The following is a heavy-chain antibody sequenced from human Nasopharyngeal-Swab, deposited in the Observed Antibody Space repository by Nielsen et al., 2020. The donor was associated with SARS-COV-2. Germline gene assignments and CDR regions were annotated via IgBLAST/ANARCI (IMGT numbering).Heavy chain of an antibody. Sequence: GESLKISCAASGFTFSSFCMHWVRQAPGKGLEWVAFIAHDASNEYYGDSVKGRFSISRDSFKNTLALQMDSLRGEDTAVYYCARDAPAHYGAFYWGRGTLVTVSS. D-gene: IGHD4-17*01. CDR2: IAHDASNE. V-gene: IGHV3-30*03. J-gene: IGHJ4*02. CDR1: GFTFSSFC. CDR3: ARDAPAHYGAFY.